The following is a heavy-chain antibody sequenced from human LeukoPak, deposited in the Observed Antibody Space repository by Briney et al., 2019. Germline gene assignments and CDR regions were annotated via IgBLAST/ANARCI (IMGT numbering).Heavy chain of an antibody. V-gene: IGHV3-21*06. D-gene: IGHD3-3*01. J-gene: IGHJ2*01. CDR1: GFTFNTYS. CDR3: ARAFDDFWSGRLDL. Sequence: GGSLKLSCAASGFTFNTYSMSWVRQAPGKGLEWVSSISSSSSFIYYADSVKGRFTISRDNAKNSVYLQMNSLRPEDTAVYYCARAFDDFWSGRLDLWGRGTLVTVSS. CDR2: ISSSSSFI.